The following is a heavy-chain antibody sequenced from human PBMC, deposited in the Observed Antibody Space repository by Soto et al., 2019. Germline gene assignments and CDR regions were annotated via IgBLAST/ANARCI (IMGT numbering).Heavy chain of an antibody. Sequence: GASVKVSCKASGGTFSSYAISWVRQAPGQGLEWMGGIIPIFGTANYAQKFQGRVTMTRDTSTSTVYMELSSLRSEDTAVYYCARDKPHSDYDILTGYYTAYYGMDVWGQGTTVTVS. CDR2: IIPIFGTA. D-gene: IGHD3-9*01. CDR3: ARDKPHSDYDILTGYYTAYYGMDV. V-gene: IGHV1-69*05. CDR1: GGTFSSYA. J-gene: IGHJ6*02.